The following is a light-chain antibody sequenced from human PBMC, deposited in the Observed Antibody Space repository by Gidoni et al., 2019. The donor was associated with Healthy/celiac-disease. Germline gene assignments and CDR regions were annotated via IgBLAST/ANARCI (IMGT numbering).Light chain of an antibody. J-gene: IGKJ1*01. CDR3: QQSYSTPRT. CDR2: AAS. Sequence: DIQMTQSPSSLSASVGDRVTITCRASQSISSYVNWYQQKPGKAPKLLIYAASSLQRGVPSRFSGSGSGTDFTLTISSLQPEDFATYYCQQSYSTPRTFXXXTKVEIK. CDR1: QSISSY. V-gene: IGKV1-39*01.